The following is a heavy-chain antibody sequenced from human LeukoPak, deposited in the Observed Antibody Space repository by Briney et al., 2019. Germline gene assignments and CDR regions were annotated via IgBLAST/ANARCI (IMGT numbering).Heavy chain of an antibody. Sequence: GGSLRLSCAASGFTISSYAMHWVRQAPGKGLEWVAITSYDGSNKYYADSVKGRFTISRDNSKNTLYLQMNSLRAEDTAVYYCARDQCSSTSCQGYFDYWGQGTLVTVSS. CDR3: ARDQCSSTSCQGYFDY. D-gene: IGHD2-2*01. CDR2: TSYDGSNK. J-gene: IGHJ4*02. CDR1: GFTISSYA. V-gene: IGHV3-30-3*01.